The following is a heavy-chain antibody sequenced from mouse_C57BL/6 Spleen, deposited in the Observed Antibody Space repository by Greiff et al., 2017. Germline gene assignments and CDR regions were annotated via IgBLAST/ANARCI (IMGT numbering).Heavy chain of an antibody. V-gene: IGHV3-6*01. J-gene: IGHJ4*01. CDR2: ISYDGSN. CDR3: ARATVGYYAMDY. CDR1: GYSITSGYY. D-gene: IGHD1-1*01. Sequence: DVQLQESGPGLVKPSQSLSLTCSVTGYSITSGYYWNWIRQFPGNKLEWMGYISYDGSNNYNPSLKNRISVTRDTSKNQFFLKLNSVTTEDTATYYCARATVGYYAMDYWGQGTSVTVSS.